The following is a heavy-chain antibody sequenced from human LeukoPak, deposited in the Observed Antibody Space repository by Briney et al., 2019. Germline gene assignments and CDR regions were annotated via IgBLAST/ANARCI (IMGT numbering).Heavy chain of an antibody. CDR2: ISSSGSTI. CDR3: ARGMADYVWGTFVDY. V-gene: IGHV3-48*04. Sequence: GSLRLSCAASGFTFSSYAMSWVRQAPGKGLEWVSYISSSGSTIYYADSVKGRFTISRDNAKNSLYLQMNSLRAEDTAVYYCARGMADYVWGTFVDYWGQGTLVTVSS. J-gene: IGHJ4*02. CDR1: GFTFSSYA. D-gene: IGHD3-16*01.